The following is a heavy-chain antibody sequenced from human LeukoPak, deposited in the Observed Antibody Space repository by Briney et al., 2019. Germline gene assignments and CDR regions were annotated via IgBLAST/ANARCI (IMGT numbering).Heavy chain of an antibody. D-gene: IGHD6-13*01. Sequence: PSETLSLTCTVSGDSISTSNSYWGWIRQPPGKGLEWIGSIYYSGSTYYNPSLKSRVTISVDTSKNQFSLKLSSVTAADTAVYYCASTAAAGILYYFDYWGQGTLVTVSS. CDR1: GDSISTSNSY. CDR3: ASTAAAGILYYFDY. V-gene: IGHV4-39*07. CDR2: IYYSGST. J-gene: IGHJ4*02.